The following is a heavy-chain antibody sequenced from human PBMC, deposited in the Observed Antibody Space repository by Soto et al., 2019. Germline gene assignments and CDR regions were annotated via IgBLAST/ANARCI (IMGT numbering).Heavy chain of an antibody. CDR2: INPSGGST. D-gene: IGHD3-3*01. Sequence: GASVKVSCKASGYTFTSYYMHWVRQAPGQGLEWMGIINPSGGSTSYAQKFQGRVTMTRDTSTSTVYMELSSLRSEDTAVYYCARTGAYYDFWSGYHYYYYGMDVWGQGTTVTVSS. CDR1: GYTFTSYY. J-gene: IGHJ6*02. V-gene: IGHV1-46*01. CDR3: ARTGAYYDFWSGYHYYYYGMDV.